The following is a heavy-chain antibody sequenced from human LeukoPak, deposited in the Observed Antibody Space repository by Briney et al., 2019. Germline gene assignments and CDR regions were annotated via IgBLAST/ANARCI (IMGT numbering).Heavy chain of an antibody. CDR1: GYTLTGYY. CDR2: INPNSGGT. Sequence: ASVKVSCKASGYTLTGYYMHWVRQAPGQGLEWMGWINPNSGGTNYAQKFQGRVTMTRDTSISTAYMELSRLRSDDTAVYYCARAIYRAVAGTSGYWGQGTLVTVSS. J-gene: IGHJ4*02. D-gene: IGHD6-19*01. V-gene: IGHV1-2*02. CDR3: ARAIYRAVAGTSGY.